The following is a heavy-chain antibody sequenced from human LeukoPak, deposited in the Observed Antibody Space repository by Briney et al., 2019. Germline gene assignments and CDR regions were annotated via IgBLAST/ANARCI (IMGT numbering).Heavy chain of an antibody. CDR3: VRELPPVVQYYFDY. J-gene: IGHJ4*02. CDR1: GFTFSDYG. Sequence: PGGSLRLSCAASGFTFSDYGMHWVRQAPGKGLEWVAVIWYDGSNKYYADSVKGRFTISRDNSRNTLYLQMNSLRAEDTAGYYCVRELPPVVQYYFDYWGPGTLVTVSS. V-gene: IGHV3-33*01. D-gene: IGHD3-22*01. CDR2: IWYDGSNK.